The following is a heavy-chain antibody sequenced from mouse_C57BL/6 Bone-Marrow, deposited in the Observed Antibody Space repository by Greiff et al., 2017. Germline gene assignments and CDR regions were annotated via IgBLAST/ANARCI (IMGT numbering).Heavy chain of an antibody. V-gene: IGHV1-78*01. CDR2: IYPRDGST. Sequence: VQLQQSDAELVKPGASVKISCKVSGYTFTDHTIHWMKQRPEQGLEWIGYIYPRDGSTKYNEKFKGKATMTVDKSSSTAYMQLNSLTSEDAAVYFCAIYYDYDWFAYWGQGTLVTVSA. CDR3: AIYYDYDWFAY. CDR1: GYTFTDHT. D-gene: IGHD2-4*01. J-gene: IGHJ3*01.